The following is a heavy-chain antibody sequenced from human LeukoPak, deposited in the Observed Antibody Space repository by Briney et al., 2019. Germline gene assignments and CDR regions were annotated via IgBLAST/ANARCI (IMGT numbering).Heavy chain of an antibody. J-gene: IGHJ6*03. D-gene: IGHD6-13*01. CDR3: ARIISAAGPPYYYYYMDV. V-gene: IGHV3-21*01. CDR1: GFTFSSYG. CDR2: ISTSSIYI. Sequence: GSLRLSCAASGFTFSSYGMHWVRQAPGKGLEWVSSISTSSIYIYYADSVKGRFTISRDNAKHSLFLQMNSLRAEDTAVYYCARIISAAGPPYYYYYMDVWGKGTTVTISS.